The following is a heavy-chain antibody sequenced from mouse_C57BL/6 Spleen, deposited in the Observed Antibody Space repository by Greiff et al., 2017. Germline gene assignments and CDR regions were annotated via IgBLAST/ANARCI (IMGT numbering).Heavy chain of an antibody. Sequence: EVKLMESGGGLVKPGGSLKLSCAASGFTFSDYGMHWVRQAPEKGLEWVAYISSGRSTIYYADTVKGRFTIARYNAKNTLFMQMTSLRSEDTAMYYCARDYYYYGMDYWGQGTSVTVSS. J-gene: IGHJ4*01. V-gene: IGHV5-17*01. D-gene: IGHD1-1*02. CDR2: ISSGRSTI. CDR1: GFTFSDYG. CDR3: ARDYYYYGMDY.